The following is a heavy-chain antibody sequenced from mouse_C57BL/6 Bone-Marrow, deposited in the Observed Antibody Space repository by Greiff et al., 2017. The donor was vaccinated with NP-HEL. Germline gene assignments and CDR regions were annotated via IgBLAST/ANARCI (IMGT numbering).Heavy chain of an antibody. V-gene: IGHV1-55*01. CDR1: GYTFTSYW. CDR3: ASQEGYDYEATPYYYAKDY. D-gene: IGHD2-4*01. CDR2: MYPGSGST. J-gene: IGHJ4*01. Sequence: QVQLQQPGAELVKPGASVKMSCKASGYTFTSYWITWVKQRPGQGLEWIGDMYPGSGSTNYNEKFKSKATLTVDTSSSTAYMQLSSLTSEDSAVYYCASQEGYDYEATPYYYAKDYWGQGTSVTVYS.